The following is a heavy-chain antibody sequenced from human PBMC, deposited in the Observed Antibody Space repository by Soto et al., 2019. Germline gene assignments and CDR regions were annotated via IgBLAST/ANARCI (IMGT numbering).Heavy chain of an antibody. D-gene: IGHD2-2*01. J-gene: IGHJ6*02. Sequence: PVGSLRLSCAASGFTFSSYGMHWVRQAPGKGLEWVAVISYDGSNKYYADSVKGRFTISRDNSKNTLYLQMNSLRAEDTAVYYCAKDRAAHCSSTSCPHPYYYYYGMDVWGQGTTVTVSS. V-gene: IGHV3-30*18. CDR1: GFTFSSYG. CDR2: ISYDGSNK. CDR3: AKDRAAHCSSTSCPHPYYYYYGMDV.